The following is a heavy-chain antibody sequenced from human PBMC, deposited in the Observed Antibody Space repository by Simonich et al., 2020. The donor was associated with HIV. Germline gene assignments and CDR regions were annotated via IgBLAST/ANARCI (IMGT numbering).Heavy chain of an antibody. D-gene: IGHD7-27*01. CDR1: GYSISSGYY. J-gene: IGHJ5*02. CDR2: IYHDGST. Sequence: QVQLQESGPGLVKPSETLSLTCVVSGYSISSGYYWGWVRQPPGKGLEWIGSIYHDGSTYYNRSLRSRLTISLDTAKSQFSLKLTSVTAADTALYFCTRGNQRANWGYQPRHWFDTWGRGTLVSVSS. CDR3: TRGNQRANWGYQPRHWFDT. V-gene: IGHV4-38-2*01.